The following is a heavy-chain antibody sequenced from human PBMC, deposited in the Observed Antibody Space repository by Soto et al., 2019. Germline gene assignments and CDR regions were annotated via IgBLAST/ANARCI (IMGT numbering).Heavy chain of an antibody. J-gene: IGHJ4*02. CDR1: GFSFSDYS. Sequence: QLLESGGDLVQPGGSLRLSCAASGFSFSDYSMNWVRQAPGKGLEWVSFIDLSGTTTYCRDSVKGRFTIFKDKSMNTVYLQMNSLTVEDAAVYYCTKDRVPDGIYSFDYWGQGALVTVSS. CDR2: IDLSGTTT. CDR3: TKDRVPDGIYSFDY. V-gene: IGHV3-23*03. D-gene: IGHD2-15*01.